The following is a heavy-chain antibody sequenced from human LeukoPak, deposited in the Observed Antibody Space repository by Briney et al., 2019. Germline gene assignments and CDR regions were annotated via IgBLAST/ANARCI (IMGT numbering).Heavy chain of an antibody. CDR1: GYSFTNYY. V-gene: IGHV1-2*02. J-gene: IGHJ6*02. CDR2: INPNSGGT. CDR3: ARDGENSYGYMGYYGMDV. Sequence: ASVTVSCKSSGYSFTNYYIHGLRQPPGQGLEWMGFINPNSGGTNYAQKFKGRVTMTRDTSISTGYMELSRLRSDDTAVYYCARDGENSYGYMGYYGMDVCGQGTTVTVSS. D-gene: IGHD5-12*01.